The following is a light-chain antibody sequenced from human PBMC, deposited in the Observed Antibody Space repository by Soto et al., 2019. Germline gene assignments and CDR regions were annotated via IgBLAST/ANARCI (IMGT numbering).Light chain of an antibody. V-gene: IGKV3-15*01. Sequence: ETVMTQSPATLSVSPGGRATLSCRASQSVSNDLARYQQKPGQAPRLLIYDASTRATGIPARFSGSGSGTEFTLAISSLQSEDFAVYYCHQYHNWPPGTFGQGTKLQIK. J-gene: IGKJ2*01. CDR1: QSVSND. CDR3: HQYHNWPPGT. CDR2: DAS.